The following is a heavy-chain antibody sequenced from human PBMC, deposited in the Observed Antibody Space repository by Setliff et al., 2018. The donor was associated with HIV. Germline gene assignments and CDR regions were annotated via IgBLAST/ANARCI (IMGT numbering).Heavy chain of an antibody. D-gene: IGHD1-26*01. CDR2: INYSGTT. CDR3: ASGRGRMGYYYYGMDV. CDR1: GGSLNSGTYY. J-gene: IGHJ6*02. V-gene: IGHV4-61*01. Sequence: SETLSLTCTVSGGSLNSGTYYWGWIRQSPGKGLEWIGYINYSGTTNYNPSLRSRVTISLDASKNQFSLKLSSVTAADKAVYYCASGRGRMGYYYYGMDVWGQGTTVTVSS.